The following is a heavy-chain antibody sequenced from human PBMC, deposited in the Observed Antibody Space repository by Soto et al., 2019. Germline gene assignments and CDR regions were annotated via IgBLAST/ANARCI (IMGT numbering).Heavy chain of an antibody. J-gene: IGHJ4*01. CDR3: AKGRFDVVTISPFDH. Sequence: GASVKVSCKASGYTFTGYYMHWLRQAPGQGLEWMGWINPNSGGTNYAQKFQGWVTMTRDTSISTAYMELSRLRSDDSAIYYCAKGRFDVVTISPFDHWGQGTLVTVSS. V-gene: IGHV1-2*04. CDR1: GYTFTGYY. D-gene: IGHD3-3*02. CDR2: INPNSGGT.